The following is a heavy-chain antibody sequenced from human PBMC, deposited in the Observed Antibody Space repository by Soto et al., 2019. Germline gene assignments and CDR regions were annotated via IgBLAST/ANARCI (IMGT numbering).Heavy chain of an antibody. CDR2: TYYRSKWYN. J-gene: IGHJ6*02. V-gene: IGHV6-1*01. CDR1: GDSVSSNSAA. D-gene: IGHD3-3*01. Sequence: SQTLSLTCAISGDSVSSNSAAWNWIRQSPSRGLEWLGRTYYRSKWYNDYAVSVKSRITINPDTSKNQFSLQLNSVTPEDTAVYYCARWADLWSGYYTGYYGMDVWGQGTTVTVSS. CDR3: ARWADLWSGYYTGYYGMDV.